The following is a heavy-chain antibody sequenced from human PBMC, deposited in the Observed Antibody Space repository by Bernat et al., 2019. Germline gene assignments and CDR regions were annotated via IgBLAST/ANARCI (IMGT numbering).Heavy chain of an antibody. CDR3: ARDRSGGWIDP. J-gene: IGHJ5*02. D-gene: IGHD2-15*01. CDR2: LSSAGSGT. CDR1: GFTFGGYW. V-gene: IGHV3-74*01. Sequence: EVQLVESGGGLVQPGGSLRLSCAASGFTFGGYWLHWVRQAPGKGVVWVERLSSAGSGTTYADSVTGRITISRDNAKNTLYRQMNGLGAVDTSVYYCARDRSGGWIDPWGQGTLVTVSS.